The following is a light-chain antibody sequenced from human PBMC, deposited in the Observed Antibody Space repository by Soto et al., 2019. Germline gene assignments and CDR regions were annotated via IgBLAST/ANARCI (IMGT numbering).Light chain of an antibody. CDR2: EAT. V-gene: IGLV2-14*02. Sequence: QSALTQPASVSGSPEQSITISCTGTSNDVGRYNLVSWYQQHPGKAPKVMIYEATKRPSGVSNRFSGSRSGNTASLTISGLQPEDEGDYYCSAYTARSTLVFGGGTQLTVL. CDR1: SNDVGRYNL. CDR3: SAYTARSTLV. J-gene: IGLJ3*02.